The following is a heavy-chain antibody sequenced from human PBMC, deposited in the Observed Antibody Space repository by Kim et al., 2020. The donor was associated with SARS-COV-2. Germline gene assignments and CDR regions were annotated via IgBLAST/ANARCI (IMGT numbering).Heavy chain of an antibody. J-gene: IGHJ4*02. CDR3: ARDRESGYDKGYYDSSGYYAYYFDY. D-gene: IGHD3-22*01. CDR2: ISYDGSNK. V-gene: IGHV3-33*05. Sequence: GGSLRLSCAASGFTFSSYGMHWVRQAPGKGLEWVAVISYDGSNKYYADSVKGRFTISRDNSKNTLYLQMNSLRAEDTAVYYCARDRESGYDKGYYDSSGYYAYYFDYWGQGTLVTVSS. CDR1: GFTFSSYG.